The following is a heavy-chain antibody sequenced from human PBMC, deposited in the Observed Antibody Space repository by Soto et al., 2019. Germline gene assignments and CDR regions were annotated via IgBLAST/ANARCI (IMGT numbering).Heavy chain of an antibody. D-gene: IGHD1-1*01. CDR1: GGSFSSSSYY. V-gene: IGHV4-39*01. CDR2: IYYSSST. J-gene: IGHJ4*02. Sequence: QLQLQESGPGLVKPSETLSLTCTVSGGSFSSSSYYWGWLRPPPGKGLEGIGSIYYSSSTNYNPSLEIRVTNSGDTSKNQFSLKLSSVTAADTAVYYCANPPTFAYWGQGTLVTVSS. CDR3: ANPPTFAY.